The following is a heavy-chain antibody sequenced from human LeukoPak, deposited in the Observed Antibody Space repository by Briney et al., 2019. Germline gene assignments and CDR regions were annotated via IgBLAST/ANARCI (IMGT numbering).Heavy chain of an antibody. J-gene: IGHJ6*02. D-gene: IGHD3-10*01. V-gene: IGHV4-59*01. Sequence: SETLCLTCTASGGSISSYYWSWIRQPPGKGLEWIGYIYYSGSTNYNPSLKSRVTISVDTSKNQFSLKLSSVTAADTAVYYCARDSGVRANYYYYYGMDVWGQGTTVTVSS. CDR1: GGSISSYY. CDR2: IYYSGST. CDR3: ARDSGVRANYYYYYGMDV.